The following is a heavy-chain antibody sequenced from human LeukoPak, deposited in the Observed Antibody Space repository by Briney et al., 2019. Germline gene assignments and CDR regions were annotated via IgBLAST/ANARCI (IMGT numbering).Heavy chain of an antibody. D-gene: IGHD1-7*01. CDR1: GFIFGDYS. CDR3: AKDRLTGTAINDDAFDI. CDR2: ISGSGYSK. V-gene: IGHV3-11*04. Sequence: GGSLRLSCVGSGFIFGDYSIGWFRQGPGKGPEWISHISGSGYSKYDADSVKGRFTISRDNAKGSVFLQMNSLRAEDTAVYYCAKDRLTGTAINDDAFDIWGQGTMVTVSS. J-gene: IGHJ3*02.